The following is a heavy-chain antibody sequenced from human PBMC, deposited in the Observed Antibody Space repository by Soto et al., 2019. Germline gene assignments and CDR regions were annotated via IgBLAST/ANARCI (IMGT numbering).Heavy chain of an antibody. Sequence: EVQLLESGGGLVQPGGSLRLSCAASGFTFSSYAMSWVRQAPGKGLEWVSAISSSGGSTYYADSVKGRFTISRDNSKNTLYLQMNSLRAEDTAVYYCAQRYDFWSGYYPYYYYYYGMDVWGQGTTVTVSS. CDR2: ISSSGGST. D-gene: IGHD3-3*01. CDR3: AQRYDFWSGYYPYYYYYYGMDV. CDR1: GFTFSSYA. J-gene: IGHJ6*02. V-gene: IGHV3-23*01.